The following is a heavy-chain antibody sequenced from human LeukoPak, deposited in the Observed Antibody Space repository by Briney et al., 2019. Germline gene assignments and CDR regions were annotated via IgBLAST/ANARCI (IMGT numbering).Heavy chain of an antibody. D-gene: IGHD4-11*01. V-gene: IGHV1-18*01. CDR1: GYSLSSNG. Sequence: AASVTVSCTASGYSLSSNGISWARQAPGQGLEWMGWISDYSGNTKYAQNFQDRVTLTTDRSTNTAYMELRSLRSDDTAVYYCAREGATDYYFDPWGQGTLVTVSS. CDR3: AREGATDYYFDP. CDR2: ISDYSGNT. J-gene: IGHJ4*02.